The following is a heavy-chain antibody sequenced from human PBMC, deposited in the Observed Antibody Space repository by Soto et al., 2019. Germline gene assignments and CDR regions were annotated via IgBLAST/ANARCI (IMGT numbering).Heavy chain of an antibody. CDR1: RYGIAGKY. CDR3: GRGRSGDPVVSF. J-gene: IGHJ4*02. CDR2: IGPDRGDT. Sequence: ARRYGIAGKYSWSLQHDTEQGREWMGEIGPDRGDTKYAQKFQGRLTMTRDTSITTVYMELSNLGPDDTAVYYCGRGRSGDPVVSFWGQGTPVTVSS. V-gene: IGHV1-2*02. D-gene: IGHD1-26*01.